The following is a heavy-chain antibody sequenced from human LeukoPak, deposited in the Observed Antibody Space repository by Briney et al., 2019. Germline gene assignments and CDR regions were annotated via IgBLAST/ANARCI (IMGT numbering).Heavy chain of an antibody. CDR1: GYTFTDYY. Sequence: GASVKVSCKASGYTFTDYYIHWVRQAPGQGLEWMGWINPNSGGTNYAQKFQGRVTMTRDTSISTAYMELSRLRSDDTAVYYCASPQNWGTGTGYFDYWGQGTLVTVSS. V-gene: IGHV1-2*02. D-gene: IGHD2-8*02. CDR3: ASPQNWGTGTGYFDY. J-gene: IGHJ4*02. CDR2: INPNSGGT.